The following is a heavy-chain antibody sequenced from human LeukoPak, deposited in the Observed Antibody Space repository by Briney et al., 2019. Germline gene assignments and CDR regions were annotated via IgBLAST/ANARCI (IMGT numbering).Heavy chain of an antibody. D-gene: IGHD2-2*01. CDR2: IYPGDSDT. CDR1: GYSFTSYW. J-gene: IGHJ3*02. CDR3: ARPEWDIVVVPADGGYAFDI. Sequence: GESLEISCKGSGYSFTSYWIGWVRQMPGKGLEWMGIIYPGDSDTRYSPSFQGQVTISADKSISTAYLQWSSLKASDTAVYYCARPEWDIVVVPADGGYAFDIWGQGTMVTVSS. V-gene: IGHV5-51*01.